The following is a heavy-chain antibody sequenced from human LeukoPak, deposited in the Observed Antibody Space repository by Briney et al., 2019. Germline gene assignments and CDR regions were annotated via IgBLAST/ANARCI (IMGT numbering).Heavy chain of an antibody. Sequence: ASVKVSCKASGYTFTSYYMHWVRQAPGQGLGWWGIINPSGGSTSYAQKFQGRVTMTRDTSTSTVYMELSSLRSEDTAVYYCARGAHIVVVTAQGWFDPWGQGTLVTVSS. CDR3: ARGAHIVVVTAQGWFDP. V-gene: IGHV1-46*01. CDR1: GYTFTSYY. CDR2: INPSGGST. J-gene: IGHJ5*02. D-gene: IGHD2-21*02.